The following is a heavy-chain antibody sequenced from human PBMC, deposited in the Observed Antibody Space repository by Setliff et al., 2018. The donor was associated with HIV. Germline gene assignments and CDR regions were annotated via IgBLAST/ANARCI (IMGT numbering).Heavy chain of an antibody. J-gene: IGHJ4*02. CDR2: ISSSGTT. V-gene: IGHV4-4*09. Sequence: KPSETLSLTCVVSDDSFSNYDWTWIRQSPGKALEWIGYISSSGTTNYNPPLRSRVTISMETSNTRFSLWLRSATAADTATYFCARLGTAIDDGGSSLRLDFWGQGMLVTSPQ. CDR1: DDSFSNYD. CDR3: ARLGTAIDDGGSSLRLDF. D-gene: IGHD1-1*01.